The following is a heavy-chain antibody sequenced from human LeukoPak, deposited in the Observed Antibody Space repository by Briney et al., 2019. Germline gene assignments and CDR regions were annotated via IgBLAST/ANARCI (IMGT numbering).Heavy chain of an antibody. Sequence: KPGGSLRLSCAASGFTFSDYYKSWIRHAPGKRLEWFTYIRSSGSTIYYPDSAKGRFTISRDNAKNSLYLQMNSLRAEDTAVYYCVRDLRGVSDYWGQGTLVTVSS. CDR2: IRSSGSTI. CDR3: VRDLRGVSDY. J-gene: IGHJ4*02. CDR1: GFTFSDYY. V-gene: IGHV3-11*04. D-gene: IGHD3-10*01.